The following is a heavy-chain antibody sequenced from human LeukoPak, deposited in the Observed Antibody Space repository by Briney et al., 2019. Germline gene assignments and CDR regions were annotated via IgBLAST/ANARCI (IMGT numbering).Heavy chain of an antibody. CDR2: ISGSGSYT. V-gene: IGHV3-11*06. D-gene: IGHD5-12*01. CDR1: GFTFSDYY. Sequence: GGSLRLSCGVSGFTFSDYYMTWIRQAPGKGLEWLSYISGSGSYTNYADSVKGRFTISRDNANNSLYLQMDGLRAEDTAVYYCAGYPMGNYDSGFDYWGQGTLVTVSS. CDR3: AGYPMGNYDSGFDY. J-gene: IGHJ4*02.